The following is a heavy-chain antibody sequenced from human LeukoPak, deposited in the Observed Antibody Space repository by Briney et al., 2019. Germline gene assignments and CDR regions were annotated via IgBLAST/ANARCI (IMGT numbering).Heavy chain of an antibody. V-gene: IGHV2-5*01. J-gene: IGHJ4*02. CDR2: IYWNDDK. Sequence: SGPTLVKPTQTLTLTCTFSGFSLSTSGVGVGWIRQPPGKALEWLALIYWNDDKRYSPSLKSRLTITKDTSKNQVVLTITNMDPVDTATYYCAHKTYYDFWSGYYPDYWGQGTLVTVSS. CDR1: GFSLSTSGVG. D-gene: IGHD3-3*01. CDR3: AHKTYYDFWSGYYPDY.